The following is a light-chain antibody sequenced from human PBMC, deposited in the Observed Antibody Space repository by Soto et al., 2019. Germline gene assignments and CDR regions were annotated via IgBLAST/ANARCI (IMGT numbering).Light chain of an antibody. CDR2: LGS. CDR1: HSLLYSNAYNY. CDR3: MQGLQTLT. Sequence: IVMTQSPLSLPVTPGEQASMSCRSSHSLLYSNAYNYIDWYLQKPGQSPQILIYLGSHRASGVPDRFSGSGSGTDFTLKISRVEAEDVGVYYCMQGLQTLTFGQGTRLEI. J-gene: IGKJ5*01. V-gene: IGKV2-28*01.